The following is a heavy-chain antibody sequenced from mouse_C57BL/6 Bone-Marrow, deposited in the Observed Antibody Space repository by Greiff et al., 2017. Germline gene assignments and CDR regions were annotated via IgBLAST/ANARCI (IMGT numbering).Heavy chain of an antibody. D-gene: IGHD2-1*01. Sequence: EVQLQQSGAELVRPGASVKLSCTASGFNIKDDYMHWVKQRPEQGLEWIGWIDPENGDTEYASKFQGKATITADTSSNTAYLQLSSLTSEDTAVYYCTTRYGNFFDYWGQGTTLTVSS. J-gene: IGHJ2*01. V-gene: IGHV14-4*01. CDR1: GFNIKDDY. CDR3: TTRYGNFFDY. CDR2: IDPENGDT.